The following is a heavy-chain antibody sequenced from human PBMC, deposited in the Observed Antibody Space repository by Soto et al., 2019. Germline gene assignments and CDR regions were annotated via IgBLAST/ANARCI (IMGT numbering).Heavy chain of an antibody. CDR3: ARVLGYDILTGQRVNDAFDI. CDR2: INHSGST. V-gene: IGHV4-34*01. D-gene: IGHD3-9*01. CDR1: GGSFSGYY. Sequence: SETLSLTCAVYGGSFSGYYWSWIRQPPGKGLEWIGEINHSGSTNYNPSLKSRVTISVDTSKNQFSLKLSSVTAADTAVYYCARVLGYDILTGQRVNDAFDIWGQGTMVTVSS. J-gene: IGHJ3*02.